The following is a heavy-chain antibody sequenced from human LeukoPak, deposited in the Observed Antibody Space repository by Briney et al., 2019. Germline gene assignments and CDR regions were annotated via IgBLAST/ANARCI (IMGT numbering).Heavy chain of an antibody. CDR3: ARDAPSGYEGYFDY. V-gene: IGHV1-69*05. CDR2: IIPIFGTA. J-gene: IGHJ4*02. D-gene: IGHD5-12*01. CDR1: GGTFSSYA. Sequence: SSVKVSCKASGGTFSSYAISWVRQAPGQGLEWMGGIIPIFGTANYAQKFQGRVTIITDESTSTAYMELSSLRSEDTAVYYCARDAPSGYEGYFDYWGQGTLVTVSS.